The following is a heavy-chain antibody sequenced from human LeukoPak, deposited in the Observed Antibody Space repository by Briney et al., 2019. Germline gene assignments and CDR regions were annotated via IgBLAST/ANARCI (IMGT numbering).Heavy chain of an antibody. Sequence: PSETLSLTCTVSGGSISSYYWSWIRQPPGKGLEWIGYIYYSGSTNYNPFLKSRVTISVDTSKNQFSLKLSSVTAADTAVYYCARVRPQYGGTDYWGQGTLVTVSS. CDR1: GGSISSYY. V-gene: IGHV4-59*01. J-gene: IGHJ4*02. D-gene: IGHD4-23*01. CDR3: ARVRPQYGGTDY. CDR2: IYYSGST.